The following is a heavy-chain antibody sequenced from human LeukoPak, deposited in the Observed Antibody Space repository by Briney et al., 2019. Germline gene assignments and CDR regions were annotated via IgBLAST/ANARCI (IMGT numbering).Heavy chain of an antibody. CDR1: GYAFGNYD. Sequence: GASVKVSCKASGYAFGNYDINWVRQATGQGFEWIGKMNPNSGNTGFDQKFQGRVTLTKDTSISTAYMEVTSLRSEDTAVYYCARGRCVGSPNCYYFDSWGQGTLVTVSS. CDR3: ARGRCVGSPNCYYFDS. D-gene: IGHD2-2*01. V-gene: IGHV1-8*01. CDR2: MNPNSGNT. J-gene: IGHJ4*02.